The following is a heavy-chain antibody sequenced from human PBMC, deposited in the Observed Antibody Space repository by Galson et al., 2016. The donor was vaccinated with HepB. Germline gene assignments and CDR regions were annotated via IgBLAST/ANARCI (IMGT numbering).Heavy chain of an antibody. CDR3: ARGGLEIGRTDLGGMAV. CDR1: GGIFNSDS. Sequence: SVKVSCKASGGIFNSDSFSWVRQAPGQGLEWVGGIIPLFGTPNYAQTFRDRVTITADESTSKAYLELSSRRSDDTDVKYCARGGLEIGRTDLGGMAVWGRGTKVTVSS. CDR2: IIPLFGTP. J-gene: IGHJ6*02. V-gene: IGHV1-69*13. D-gene: IGHD3-16*01.